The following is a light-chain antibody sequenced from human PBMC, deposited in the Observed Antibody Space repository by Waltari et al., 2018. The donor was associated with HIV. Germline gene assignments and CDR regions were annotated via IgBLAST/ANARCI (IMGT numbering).Light chain of an antibody. Sequence: QSALTQPPSASGSPGQSVTISCPGTSSDVGGYNYVSWYQQHPGKAAKLVIYEVSQLPLGVPDRFSGSTSGNTASLTVSGLQAEDEADYYCSSYAGSNNWVFGGGTKLTVL. J-gene: IGLJ2*01. CDR1: SSDVGGYNY. CDR3: SSYAGSNNWV. V-gene: IGLV2-8*01. CDR2: EVS.